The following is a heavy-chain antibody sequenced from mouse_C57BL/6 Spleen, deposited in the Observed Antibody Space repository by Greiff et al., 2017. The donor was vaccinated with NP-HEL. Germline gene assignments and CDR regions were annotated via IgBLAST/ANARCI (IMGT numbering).Heavy chain of an antibody. J-gene: IGHJ4*01. V-gene: IGHV1-55*01. CDR3: AGLYYYGSSYRGGAMDY. Sequence: QVQLQQPGAELVKPGASVKMSCKASGYTFTSYWITWVKQRPGQGLEWIGDIYPGSGSTNYNEKFKSKATLTVDTSSSTAYMQLSSLTSEDAAVYYCAGLYYYGSSYRGGAMDYWGQGTSVTVSS. CDR2: IYPGSGST. CDR1: GYTFTSYW. D-gene: IGHD1-1*01.